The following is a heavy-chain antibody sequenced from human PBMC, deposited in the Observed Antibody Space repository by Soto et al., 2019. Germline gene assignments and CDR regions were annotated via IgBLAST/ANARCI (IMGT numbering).Heavy chain of an antibody. J-gene: IGHJ4*02. CDR2: IYWDDDK. D-gene: IGHD4-17*01. CDR1: GFSLSTAGKS. CDR3: AHSRGDGDYFPY. Sequence: QITLKESGPTLVKPTQTLTLTCTFSGFSLSTAGKSVAWIRQPPGKALEWLSVIYWDDDKRYSPSLKSRLTIAKDTSKNQLVLNMTNMDPLDTGTYYCAHSRGDGDYFPYWGQGTLVSVSS. V-gene: IGHV2-5*02.